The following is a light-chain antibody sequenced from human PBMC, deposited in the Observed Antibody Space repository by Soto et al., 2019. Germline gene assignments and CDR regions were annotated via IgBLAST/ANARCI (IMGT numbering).Light chain of an antibody. J-gene: IGLJ1*01. CDR3: SSSAGSSTYV. V-gene: IGLV2-8*01. Sequence: QSALTQPPSASGSPGQSVTISCTGTSSDVGGSNYVSWYQQHPGKAPKLMIYEVSKRPSGVPDRFSGSKSGNTASLTVSGLQAEYEADYYCSSSAGSSTYVFGTGTKLTVL. CDR2: EVS. CDR1: SSDVGGSNY.